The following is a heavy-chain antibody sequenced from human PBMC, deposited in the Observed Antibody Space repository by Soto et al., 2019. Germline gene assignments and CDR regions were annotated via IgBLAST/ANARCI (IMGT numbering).Heavy chain of an antibody. Sequence: GSLRLSCTASGFTFGDYAMSWFRQAPGKGLEWVGFIRSKAYGGTTEYAASVKGRFTISRDDSKSIAYLQMNSLKTEDTAVYYCTRDGTHSSSWHYYFDYWGQGTLVTVSS. CDR1: GFTFGDYA. V-gene: IGHV3-49*03. J-gene: IGHJ4*02. CDR2: IRSKAYGGTT. CDR3: TRDGTHSSSWHYYFDY. D-gene: IGHD6-13*01.